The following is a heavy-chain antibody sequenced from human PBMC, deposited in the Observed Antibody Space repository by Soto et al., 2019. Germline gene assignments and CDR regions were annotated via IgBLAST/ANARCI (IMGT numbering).Heavy chain of an antibody. CDR2: INHSGST. D-gene: IGHD3-22*01. Sequence: SETLSLTCAVYGGSFSGYYWSWIRQPPGKGLEWIGEINHSGSTNYNPSLKSRVTISVDTSKNQFSLKLSSVTAADTAVYYFARGGSVIRFYYYYYGMDVWGQGTTVTVSS. V-gene: IGHV4-34*01. J-gene: IGHJ6*02. CDR1: GGSFSGYY. CDR3: ARGGSVIRFYYYYYGMDV.